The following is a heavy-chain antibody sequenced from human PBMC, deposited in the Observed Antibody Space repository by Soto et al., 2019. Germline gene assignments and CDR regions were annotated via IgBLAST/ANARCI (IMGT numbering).Heavy chain of an antibody. CDR1: GGSISSYY. D-gene: IGHD3-10*01. J-gene: IGHJ4*01. Sequence: PSETLSLTCTVSGGSISSYYLSWIRQPPGKGLEWIGYIHYSGSTKYNPSLKSRVTISVDTSKNQFSLKLSSVTAADTAVYYCARRLIRGVIDYWGHGTLVTVSS. CDR3: ARRLIRGVIDY. V-gene: IGHV4-59*08. CDR2: IHYSGST.